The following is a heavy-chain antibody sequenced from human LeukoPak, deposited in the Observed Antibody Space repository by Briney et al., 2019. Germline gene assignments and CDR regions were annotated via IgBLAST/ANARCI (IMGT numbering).Heavy chain of an antibody. J-gene: IGHJ4*02. CDR2: IRGTDGST. D-gene: IGHD3-10*01. CDR1: RFTFSSYA. CDR3: AKDLVRGTLGYFDY. Sequence: GGSLRLSCAASRFTFSSYAMSWVRQASGKGLEWVSSIRGTDGSTYYADSVKGRFTISTDNSKNTLYLQMNSLRAEDTAVYYCAKDLVRGTLGYFDYWGQGTLVTVSS. V-gene: IGHV3-23*01.